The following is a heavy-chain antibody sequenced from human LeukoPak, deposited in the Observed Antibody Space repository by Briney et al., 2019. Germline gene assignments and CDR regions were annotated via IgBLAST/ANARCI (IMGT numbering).Heavy chain of an antibody. J-gene: IGHJ4*02. D-gene: IGHD3-22*01. V-gene: IGHV3-74*01. CDR2: INSDGSST. CDR3: VRDDDRPDNGLDY. CDR1: GFTFSSYW. Sequence: GGSLRLSCAASGFTFSSYWMNWVRQTPGKGLVWVSRINSDGSSTNYTDSVKGRFTISRDNSKNTLYLQMNSLRAEDTAVYYCVRDDDRPDNGLDYWGQGTLVTVSS.